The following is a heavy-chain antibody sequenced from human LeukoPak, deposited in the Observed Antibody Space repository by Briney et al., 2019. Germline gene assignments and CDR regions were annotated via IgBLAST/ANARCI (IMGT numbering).Heavy chain of an antibody. J-gene: IGHJ6*03. Sequence: GGSLRLSCAASGFTFSSYEMNWVRQAPGKGLEWVSYISSSGSTIYYADSVKGRFTISRDNAKNSLYLQMNSLRAEDTAVYYCARGLAYYYYMDVWGKGTTVTISS. CDR1: GFTFSSYE. CDR2: ISSSGSTI. V-gene: IGHV3-48*03. CDR3: ARGLAYYYYMDV.